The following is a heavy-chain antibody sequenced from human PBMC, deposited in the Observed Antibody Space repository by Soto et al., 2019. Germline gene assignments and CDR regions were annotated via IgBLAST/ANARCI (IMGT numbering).Heavy chain of an antibody. V-gene: IGHV1-69*13. CDR1: GGTFSSYA. CDR2: IIPIFGTA. D-gene: IGHD2-2*02. Sequence: GASVKVSCKASGGTFSSYAISWVRQAPGQGLEWMGGIIPIFGTANYAQKFQGRVTITADESTSTAYMELSSLRSEDTAVYYCARDKSDCSSTSCYNYYYGMDVWGQGTTVTVSS. CDR3: ARDKSDCSSTSCYNYYYGMDV. J-gene: IGHJ6*02.